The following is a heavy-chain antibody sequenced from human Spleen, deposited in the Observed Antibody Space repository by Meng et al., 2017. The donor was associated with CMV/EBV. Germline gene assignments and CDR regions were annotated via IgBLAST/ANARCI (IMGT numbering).Heavy chain of an antibody. J-gene: IGHJ6*02. V-gene: IGHV3-74*01. CDR1: GFIFDGYG. CDR2: INSDGSST. D-gene: IGHD4-23*01. CDR3: ARMPVPVGYYYYGMDV. Sequence: GGSLRLSCAASGFIFDGYGMHWVRQAPGKGLVWVSRINSDGSSTSYADSVKGRFTISRDNAKNTLYLQMNSLRAEDTAVYYCARMPVPVGYYYYGMDVWGQGTTVTVSS.